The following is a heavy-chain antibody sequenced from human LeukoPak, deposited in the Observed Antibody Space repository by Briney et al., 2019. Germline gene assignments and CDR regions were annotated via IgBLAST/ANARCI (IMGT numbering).Heavy chain of an antibody. V-gene: IGHV1-18*01. CDR1: GYTFTSYG. CDR3: ARELHVERDDY. D-gene: IGHD1-1*01. CDR2: ISANDGKI. J-gene: IGHJ4*02. Sequence: GASVKVSCKASGYTFTSYGISWVRQAPGQGLEWMGWISANDGKIHYSERHQGRVTMSTDTVTSTVYMELRSLRSDDTAVYYCARELHVERDDYWGQGTLVTVSS.